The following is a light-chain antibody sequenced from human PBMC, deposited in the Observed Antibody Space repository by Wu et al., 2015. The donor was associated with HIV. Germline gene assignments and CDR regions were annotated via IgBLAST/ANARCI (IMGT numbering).Light chain of an antibody. V-gene: IGKV1-39*01. J-gene: IGKJ1*01. CDR3: QQTYRTPKT. CDR2: AAS. Sequence: DIQMTQSPSSLSASVGDRVTITCRASHSVKQFSTFGFSNEPGAAPKLLIYAASNLQSGVPSRFSGSGSGTDFTLTISSLQPEDFATYYCQQTYRTPKTFGQGTKVEIK. CDR1: HSVKQF.